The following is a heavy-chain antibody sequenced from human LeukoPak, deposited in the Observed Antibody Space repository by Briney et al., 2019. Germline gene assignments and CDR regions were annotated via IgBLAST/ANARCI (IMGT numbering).Heavy chain of an antibody. V-gene: IGHV3-23*01. D-gene: IGHD3-10*01. CDR1: GFTFSNYA. Sequence: GGSLRLSCAASGFTFSNYAMSWVRQAPGKGLEWVSGISGSGDTTYYADSVKGRFTISRDNSKNTLYLQMNSLRAEDTAVYYCAERLLHGSGSYYNENSFDYWGQGTLVTVSS. J-gene: IGHJ4*02. CDR3: AERLLHGSGSYYNENSFDY. CDR2: ISGSGDTT.